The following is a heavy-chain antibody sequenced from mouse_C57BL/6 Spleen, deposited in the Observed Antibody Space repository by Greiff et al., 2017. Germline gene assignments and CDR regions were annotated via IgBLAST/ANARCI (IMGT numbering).Heavy chain of an antibody. CDR1: GYAFSSSW. V-gene: IGHV1-82*01. CDR3: AREWEPLGD. J-gene: IGHJ2*01. CDR2: IYPGDGDT. Sequence: VQLQESGPELVKPGASVKISCKASGYAFSSSWMNWVKQRPGKGLEWIGRIYPGDGDTNYNGKFKGKATLTADKSSSTAYMQLSSLTSEASAVYFCAREWEPLGDWGQGTTLTVSS. D-gene: IGHD1-3*01.